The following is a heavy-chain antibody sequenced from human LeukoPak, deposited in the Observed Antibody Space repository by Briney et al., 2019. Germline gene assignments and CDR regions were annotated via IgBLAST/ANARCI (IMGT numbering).Heavy chain of an antibody. CDR1: GFTFSDYY. Sequence: GGSLRLSCAASGFTFSDYYMSWLRQAPGKGLERVSYISSSSSYTNYADSVKGRFTIYRDNAKNSLYLQMNSLRAEDTAVYYCARTYGSGEGWFDPWGQGTLVTVSS. CDR2: ISSSSSYT. D-gene: IGHD3-10*01. CDR3: ARTYGSGEGWFDP. J-gene: IGHJ5*02. V-gene: IGHV3-11*06.